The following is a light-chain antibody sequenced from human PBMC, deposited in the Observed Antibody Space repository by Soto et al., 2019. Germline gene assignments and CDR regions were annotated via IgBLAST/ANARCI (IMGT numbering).Light chain of an antibody. CDR3: QQYSTYPLT. CDR1: QSITTF. CDR2: DAS. Sequence: DIQMTQSPSTLSASIGDRVTITCRASQSITTFLAWYQQKPGKAPQILIYDASKLEPGVPSRLSGGGSGTEFTLTISSLQPDDFTTDYCQQYSTYPLTFGGGNRVEIK. V-gene: IGKV1-5*01. J-gene: IGKJ4*01.